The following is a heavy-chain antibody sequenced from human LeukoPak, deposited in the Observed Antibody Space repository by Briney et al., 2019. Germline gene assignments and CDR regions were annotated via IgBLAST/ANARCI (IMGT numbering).Heavy chain of an antibody. CDR2: ISSNGGST. D-gene: IGHD1-1*01. V-gene: IGHV3-64*01. Sequence: PGGSLRLSCAASGFTFSSYAMHWVRQAPGKGLEYVSAISSNGGSTYYANSVKGRFTISRDNSKNTLYLQMGSLRAEDMAVYYCARVEPPAYYYGMDVWGQGTTFIVSS. CDR3: ARVEPPAYYYGMDV. CDR1: GFTFSSYA. J-gene: IGHJ6*02.